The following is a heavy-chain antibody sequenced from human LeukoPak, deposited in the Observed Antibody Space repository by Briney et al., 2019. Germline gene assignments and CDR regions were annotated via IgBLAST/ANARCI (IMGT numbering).Heavy chain of an antibody. CDR3: AKEEEIFDY. Sequence: GGSLRLSCAASGITLSSYNMNWVRQAPGKGLEWVSSITSSSTYIYYADSVKGRFTMSRDNAKNTLYLQMNSLRAEDTAVYYCAKEEEIFDYWGQGTLVTVSS. CDR1: GITLSSYN. J-gene: IGHJ4*02. D-gene: IGHD5-24*01. CDR2: ITSSSTYI. V-gene: IGHV3-21*04.